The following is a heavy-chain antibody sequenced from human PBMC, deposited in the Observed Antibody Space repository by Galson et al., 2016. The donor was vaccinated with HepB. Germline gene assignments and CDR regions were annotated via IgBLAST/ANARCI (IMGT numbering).Heavy chain of an antibody. CDR3: ARDRGSYSPFDY. CDR2: ISSSSSAI. V-gene: IGHV3-48*02. Sequence: SLRLSCAASGFTFSTYSMNWVRQAPGKGLEWVSYISSSSSAIYYADSVKGRFTISRDNAKNSLYLQMNSLRDEDTAVYYCARDRGSYSPFDYWGQGILVTVSS. CDR1: GFTFSTYS. J-gene: IGHJ4*02. D-gene: IGHD3-10*01.